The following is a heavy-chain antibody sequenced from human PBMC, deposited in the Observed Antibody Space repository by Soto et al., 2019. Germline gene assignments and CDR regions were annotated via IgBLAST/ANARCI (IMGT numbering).Heavy chain of an antibody. J-gene: IGHJ4*02. CDR2: LFPGDSDT. CDR3: ARLPNLYSPYFDF. CDR1: GYSFSNYW. V-gene: IGHV5-51*01. D-gene: IGHD1-26*01. Sequence: PGESLKISCQTSGYSFSNYWIGWVRQMPGKGLEWMGILFPGDSDTKYSPSFQGHVTISVDKSITTAYLLFTSLKASDTAIYFCARLPNLYSPYFDFWGQGTLVT.